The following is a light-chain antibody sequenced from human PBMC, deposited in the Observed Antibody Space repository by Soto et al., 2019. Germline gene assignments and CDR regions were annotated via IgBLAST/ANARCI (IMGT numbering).Light chain of an antibody. J-gene: IGKJ1*01. CDR3: QQYGSLGT. CDR1: QTVSNNY. Sequence: EIVWTQSPDTLSSSPGETATLSCRASQTVSNNYLAWYQQKPGQAPRLLIYGTSSRATGIPDRFSGSGSGTDFTLTISRLEPEDFAVYYCQQYGSLGTFGQGTKVDIK. V-gene: IGKV3-20*01. CDR2: GTS.